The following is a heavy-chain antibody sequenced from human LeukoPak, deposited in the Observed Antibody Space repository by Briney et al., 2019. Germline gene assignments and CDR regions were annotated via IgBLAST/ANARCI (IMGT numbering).Heavy chain of an antibody. V-gene: IGHV3-30*18. CDR3: AKQDPSSSGRYP. D-gene: IGHD6-19*01. J-gene: IGHJ5*02. Sequence: PGGSLRLSCAASGFTFSSYGMHWVRQAPGKGLEWVAVISYDGSNKYYADSVKGRFTISRDNSKNTLYLQMNSLRAEDTAVYYCAKQDPSSSGRYPWGQGTLVTVSS. CDR2: ISYDGSNK. CDR1: GFTFSSYG.